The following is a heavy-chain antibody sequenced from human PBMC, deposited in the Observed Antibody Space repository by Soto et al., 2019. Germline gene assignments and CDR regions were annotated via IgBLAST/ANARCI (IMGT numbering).Heavy chain of an antibody. D-gene: IGHD3-10*01. CDR2: IYSGGST. CDR3: ARAPRGFGEFSLFY. CDR1: GGSINTYY. Sequence: QVQLQEWGPGLVKPSETLSLTCTVSGGSINTYYWSWIRQAAGKGLEWIGRIYSGGSTNYNPSLMSRISKSVDMSKTQFSLKLSSVTAADTAIYYCARAPRGFGEFSLFYWGHGTLVTVSS. J-gene: IGHJ4*01. V-gene: IGHV4-4*07.